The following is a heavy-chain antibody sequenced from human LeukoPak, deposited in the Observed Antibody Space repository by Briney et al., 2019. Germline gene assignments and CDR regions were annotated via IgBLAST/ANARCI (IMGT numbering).Heavy chain of an antibody. Sequence: PSETLSLTCTVSGGSISSYYWSWIRQPPGKGLEWIGYIYYSGSTYYNPSLKSRVTISVDTSKNQFSLKLSSVTAADTAVYYCARVAYGENFDYWGQGTLVTVSS. D-gene: IGHD4-17*01. CDR1: GGSISSYY. V-gene: IGHV4-59*08. CDR2: IYYSGST. CDR3: ARVAYGENFDY. J-gene: IGHJ4*02.